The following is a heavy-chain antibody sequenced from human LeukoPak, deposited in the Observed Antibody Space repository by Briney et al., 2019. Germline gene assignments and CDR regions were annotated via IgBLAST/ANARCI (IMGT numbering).Heavy chain of an antibody. D-gene: IGHD5-12*01. CDR3: ARGSFARGGYVLFDY. J-gene: IGHJ4*02. Sequence: SETLSLTCAVYGGSFSGYYWSWIRQPPGKGLEWIGEINHSGSTNYNPSLKSRVTISVDTSKNQFSLKLSSVTASEPAVYYCARGSFARGGYVLFDYWGQGTLVTVSS. V-gene: IGHV4-34*01. CDR1: GGSFSGYY. CDR2: INHSGST.